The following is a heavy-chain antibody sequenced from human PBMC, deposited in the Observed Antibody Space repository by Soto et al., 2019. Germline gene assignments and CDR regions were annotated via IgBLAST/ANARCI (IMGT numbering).Heavy chain of an antibody. V-gene: IGHV1-24*01. D-gene: IGHD3-9*01. J-gene: IGHJ4*02. Sequence: AASVKVSCKVSGYTLTELSMHWVRQAPGKGLEWMGGFDPEDGETIYAQKFQGRVTMTEDTSTDTAYVELSSLRAEDTAVYYCARDPPYYDILTGPDALDYWGQGTLVTVSS. CDR3: ARDPPYYDILTGPDALDY. CDR2: FDPEDGET. CDR1: GYTLTELS.